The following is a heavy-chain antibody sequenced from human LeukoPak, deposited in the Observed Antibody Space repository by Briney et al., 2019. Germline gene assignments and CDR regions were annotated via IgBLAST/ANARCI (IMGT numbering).Heavy chain of an antibody. CDR3: ARDLPPYYFDY. J-gene: IGHJ4*02. Sequence: ASVKVSCKASGYTFTGYYMHWVRQAPGQGLEWMGWINPNSGGTSYAQKFQGGVTMTRDTSISTAYMDLSSLRSEDTAVYYCARDLPPYYFDYWGQGTLVTVSS. CDR1: GYTFTGYY. CDR2: INPNSGGT. V-gene: IGHV1-2*02.